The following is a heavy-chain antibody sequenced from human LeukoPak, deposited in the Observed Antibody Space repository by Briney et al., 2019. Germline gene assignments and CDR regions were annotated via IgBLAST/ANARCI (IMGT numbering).Heavy chain of an antibody. CDR3: TTDAGYNSRWYNW. V-gene: IGHV3-15*01. CDR2: IKSKRDGGTT. J-gene: IGHJ4*02. D-gene: IGHD6-13*01. Sequence: GGSLRLSCAASGFTFTNAWMSWVRQAPGKGLEWVGRIKSKRDGGTTEYGAPVKGRFTISRDDSKNTLYLQMNSLKAEDTAVYYCTTDAGYNSRWYNWWGQGTLVTVSS. CDR1: GFTFTNAW.